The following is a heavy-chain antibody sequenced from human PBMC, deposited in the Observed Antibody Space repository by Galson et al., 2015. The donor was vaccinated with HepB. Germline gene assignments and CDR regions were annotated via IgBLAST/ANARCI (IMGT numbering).Heavy chain of an antibody. CDR1: GYTLTELS. V-gene: IGHV1-24*01. Sequence: SVKVSCKVSGYTLTELSMHWVRQAPGKGLEWMGGFDPEDGETIYAQKFQGRVTMTEDTSTDTAYMELSSLRSEDTAVYYCATSGRGGRWYGDDAFDIWGQGTMVTVSS. D-gene: IGHD2-15*01. CDR3: ATSGRGGRWYGDDAFDI. CDR2: FDPEDGET. J-gene: IGHJ3*02.